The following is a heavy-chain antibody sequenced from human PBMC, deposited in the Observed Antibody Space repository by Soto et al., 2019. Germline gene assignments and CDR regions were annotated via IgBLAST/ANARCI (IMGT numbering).Heavy chain of an antibody. V-gene: IGHV3-21*01. CDR2: IRGFSPYT. J-gene: IGHJ6*02. D-gene: IGHD3-10*01. Sequence: EVQLVESGGGLVKPGGSLRLSCISSGFTFRTYTMNWVRQAPGKGLEWVSGIRGFSPYTFYEESVKGRFTISRDNAKNSLYLQMNSLRAEDTAVYYCARDRGYDDHDYSYNAMDVWGQGTTVTVSS. CDR1: GFTFRTYT. CDR3: ARDRGYDDHDYSYNAMDV.